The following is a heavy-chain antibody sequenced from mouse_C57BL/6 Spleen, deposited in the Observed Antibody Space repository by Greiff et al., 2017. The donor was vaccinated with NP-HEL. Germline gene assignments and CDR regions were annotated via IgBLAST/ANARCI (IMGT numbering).Heavy chain of an antibody. Sequence: LKESGAELVRPGASVKLSCKASGYTFTDYYINWVKQRPGQGLEWIARIYPGSGNTYYNEKFKGKATLTAEKSSSTAYMQLSSLTSEDSAVYFCARWRGSNYYFDDWGQGTTLTVSS. CDR1: GYTFTDYY. CDR2: IYPGSGNT. J-gene: IGHJ2*01. D-gene: IGHD1-1*01. CDR3: ARWRGSNYYFDD. V-gene: IGHV1-76*01.